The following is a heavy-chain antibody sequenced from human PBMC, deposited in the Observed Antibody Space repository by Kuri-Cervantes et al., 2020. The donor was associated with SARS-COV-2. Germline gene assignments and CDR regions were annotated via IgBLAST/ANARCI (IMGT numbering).Heavy chain of an antibody. CDR2: IKQDGSEK. V-gene: IGHV3-7*01. CDR3: ARNSGSSP. Sequence: GGSLRLSCAASGFTFSSYWMSWVRQAPGKGLEWVANIKQDGSEKYYMDSLKGQFIISRDNAKNSLYLQMNSLRAEDTAVYYCARNSGSSPWGQGTLVTVSS. J-gene: IGHJ5*02. D-gene: IGHD1-26*01. CDR1: GFTFSSYW.